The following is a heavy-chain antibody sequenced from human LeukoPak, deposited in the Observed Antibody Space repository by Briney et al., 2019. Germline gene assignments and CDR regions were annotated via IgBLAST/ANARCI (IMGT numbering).Heavy chain of an antibody. CDR2: IIPIFGTA. CDR3: AREVGARVDY. Sequence: SVKVSCKASGYTFIGYYMHWVRQAPGQGLEWMGGIIPIFGTANYAQKFQGRVTITADESTSTAYMELSSLRSEDTAVYYCAREVGARVDYWGQGTLVTVSS. D-gene: IGHD1-26*01. V-gene: IGHV1-69*13. CDR1: GYTFIGYY. J-gene: IGHJ4*02.